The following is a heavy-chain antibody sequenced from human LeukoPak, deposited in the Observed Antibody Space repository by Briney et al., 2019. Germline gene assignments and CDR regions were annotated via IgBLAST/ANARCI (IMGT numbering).Heavy chain of an antibody. D-gene: IGHD3-10*01. J-gene: IGHJ4*02. CDR2: INHSGST. Sequence: PSETLSLTCAVYGGSFSGYYWSWIRQPPGKGLEWIGEINHSGSTNYNPSLKSRVTISVDTSKNQFSLKLSSVTAADTAVCYCARGPPTPLQSFYGSGSYYTDWGQGTLVTVSS. CDR3: ARGPPTPLQSFYGSGSYYTD. V-gene: IGHV4-34*01. CDR1: GGSFSGYY.